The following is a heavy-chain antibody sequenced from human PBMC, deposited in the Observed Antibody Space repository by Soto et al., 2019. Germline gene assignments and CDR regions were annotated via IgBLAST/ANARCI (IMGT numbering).Heavy chain of an antibody. V-gene: IGHV3-53*01. D-gene: IGHD2-21*01. J-gene: IGHJ5*02. CDR1: GFTVSSNY. CDR2: IYSGGST. Sequence: GGSLRLSCADSGFTVSSNYMSWVRQAPGKGLEWVSVIYSGGSTYYADSVKGRFTISRDNSKNTLYLEMNSLRAEDTAVYYCARDRHGINWFDPWGQGTLVTVSS. CDR3: ARDRHGINWFDP.